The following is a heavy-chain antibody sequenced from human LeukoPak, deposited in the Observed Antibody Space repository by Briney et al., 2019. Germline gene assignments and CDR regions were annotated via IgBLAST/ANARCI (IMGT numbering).Heavy chain of an antibody. CDR2: IYSGGST. D-gene: IGHD1-26*01. V-gene: IGHV3-53*01. CDR1: GFTVSSNY. J-gene: IGHJ4*02. CDR3: ARDQGSYYGY. Sequence: GGTLRLSCAASGFTVSSNYMSWVRQAPGKGLEWVSVIYSGGSTYYVDSVKGRFTIARDNSKNTRHLQMNSLRAEDTAVYYCARDQGSYYGYWGQGTLVTVSS.